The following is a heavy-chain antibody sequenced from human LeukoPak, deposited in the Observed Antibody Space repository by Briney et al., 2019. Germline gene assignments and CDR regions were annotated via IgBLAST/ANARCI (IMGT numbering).Heavy chain of an antibody. CDR1: GFTFSSYS. CDR2: ISSSSYI. D-gene: IGHD4-17*01. CDR3: AGAEVTTDAYYFDY. V-gene: IGHV3-21*01. Sequence: GGSLRLSCAASGFTFSSYSMNWVRQAPGRGLEWVSSISSSSYIYYADSVKGRFTISRDNAKNSLYLQMNSLRAEDTAVYYCAGAEVTTDAYYFDYWGQGTLVTVSS. J-gene: IGHJ4*02.